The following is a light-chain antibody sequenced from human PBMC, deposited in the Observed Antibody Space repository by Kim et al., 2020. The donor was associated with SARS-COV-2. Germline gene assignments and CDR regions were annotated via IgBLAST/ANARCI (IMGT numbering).Light chain of an antibody. CDR2: NVN. CDR3: NSYRRPSTLV. J-gene: IGLJ2*01. Sequence: QSITISCTGSSSDVVDYKDVSWYQQHPGKPPKLIIYNVNNRPSGVSDRFSGSQSGDTASLTISGLQAEDEADYYCNSYRRPSTLVFGGGTKVTVL. V-gene: IGLV2-14*03. CDR1: SSDVVDYKD.